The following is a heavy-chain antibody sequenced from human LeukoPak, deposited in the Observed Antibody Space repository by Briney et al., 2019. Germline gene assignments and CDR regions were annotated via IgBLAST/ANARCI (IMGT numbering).Heavy chain of an antibody. V-gene: IGHV1-18*01. J-gene: IGHJ4*02. D-gene: IGHD3-9*01. CDR1: GYTFTSYG. CDR3: ARRDDILTGYYIGPLNY. CDR2: ISAYNGNT. Sequence: ASVTVSCKASGYTFTSYGISWVRQAPGQGLEWMGWISAYNGNTNYAQKLQGRVTMTTDTSTSTAYMELRSLRSDDTAVYFCARRDDILTGYYIGPLNYWGQGTLVTVSS.